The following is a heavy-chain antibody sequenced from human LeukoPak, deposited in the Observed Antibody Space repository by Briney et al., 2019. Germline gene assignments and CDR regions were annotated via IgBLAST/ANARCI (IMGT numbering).Heavy chain of an antibody. J-gene: IGHJ6*02. D-gene: IGHD3-10*01. Sequence: ASVKVSCKASGYTFTNYGISWVRQAPGQGLEWMGWISAYNGKTNYAQRLQGRVTMTTDTSTSTAYMELRSLRSDDTAVYYCAREGYFGSGIDYYYGMDVWGQGTKVTVSS. CDR1: GYTFTNYG. V-gene: IGHV1-18*01. CDR3: AREGYFGSGIDYYYGMDV. CDR2: ISAYNGKT.